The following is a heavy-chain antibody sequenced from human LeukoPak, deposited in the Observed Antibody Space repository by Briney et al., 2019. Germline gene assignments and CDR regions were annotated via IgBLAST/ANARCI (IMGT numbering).Heavy chain of an antibody. CDR3: AKGRLPDYYYYGMDV. CDR2: ISGSGDNT. CDR1: GFTFSNYA. V-gene: IGHV3-23*01. J-gene: IGHJ6*04. Sequence: GGSLRLSCAASGFTFSNYAMSWVRQAPGKGLEWVSAISGSGDNTYYADSVKGRFTISRDNSKNTLYLQMNSLRADDTAVYYCAKGRLPDYYYYGMDVWGKGTTVTVSS. D-gene: IGHD4-11*01.